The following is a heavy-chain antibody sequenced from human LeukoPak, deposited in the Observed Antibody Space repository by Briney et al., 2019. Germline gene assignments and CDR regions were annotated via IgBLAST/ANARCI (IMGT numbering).Heavy chain of an antibody. CDR1: GYTFTGYY. Sequence: ASVKVSCKTSGYTFTGYYMHWVRQAPGQGLEWMGWINPNSGDTNYIQKFQGRVTMTRDTSISTAYMELSRLRSDDTAVYYCARDWLLRYSQGGFYSWGQGTLVTVSS. CDR2: INPNSGDT. D-gene: IGHD3-9*01. CDR3: ARDWLLRYSQGGFYS. J-gene: IGHJ4*02. V-gene: IGHV1-2*02.